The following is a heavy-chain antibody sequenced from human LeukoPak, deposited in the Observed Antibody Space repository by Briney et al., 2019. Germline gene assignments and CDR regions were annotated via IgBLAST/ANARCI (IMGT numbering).Heavy chain of an antibody. D-gene: IGHD1-26*01. Sequence: PGGSPRLSCAASGFTFSRFTMNWVRQAPGKRLEWVSSITSSSSYIYYADSVKGRFTISRDNAKNSLYLQMNSLRAEDTAVYYCAKDRRKWELPPGLVPTDYWGQGTLVTVSS. CDR3: AKDRRKWELPPGLVPTDY. V-gene: IGHV3-21*01. CDR2: ITSSSSYI. J-gene: IGHJ4*02. CDR1: GFTFSRFT.